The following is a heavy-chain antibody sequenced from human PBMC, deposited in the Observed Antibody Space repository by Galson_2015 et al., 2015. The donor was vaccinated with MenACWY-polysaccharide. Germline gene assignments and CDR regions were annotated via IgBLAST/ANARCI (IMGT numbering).Heavy chain of an antibody. D-gene: IGHD6-13*01. Sequence: SLRLSCAASGFSFSGYGMSWVRQVSGKGLEWVSGISPSGDTTYYADSVKGRFTISRDNSKNTLYLQMNSLRAEDTAVYYCARDSLAVAGRDYWGQGTLVTVSS. CDR2: ISPSGDTT. V-gene: IGHV3-23*01. CDR3: ARDSLAVAGRDY. J-gene: IGHJ4*02. CDR1: GFSFSGYG.